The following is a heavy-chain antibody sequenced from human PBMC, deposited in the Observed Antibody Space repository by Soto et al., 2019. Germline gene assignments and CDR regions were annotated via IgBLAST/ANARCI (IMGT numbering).Heavy chain of an antibody. V-gene: IGHV1-2*04. J-gene: IGHJ6*02. CDR2: INPNSGGT. D-gene: IGHD6-19*01. CDR3: ARGDSSGWRYYYYGMDV. CDR1: GYTFTGYY. Sequence: ASVKVSCKASGYTFTGYYMHWVRQAPGQGLEWMGWINPNSGGTNYAQKFQGWVTMTRDTSISTAYMELSRLRSDDTAVYYCARGDSSGWRYYYYGMDVWGQGTTVTVS.